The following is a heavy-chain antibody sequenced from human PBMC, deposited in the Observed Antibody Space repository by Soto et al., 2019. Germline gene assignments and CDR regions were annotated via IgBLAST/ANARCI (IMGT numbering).Heavy chain of an antibody. Sequence: SETLSLTCAVYGGSFSGYYWSWIRQPPGKGLEWIGEINHSGSTNYNPSLKSRVTISVDTSKNQFSLKLSSVTAADTAVYYCARHEYGNGMDVWGQGTTVTVSS. CDR1: GGSFSGYY. J-gene: IGHJ6*02. D-gene: IGHD6-6*01. CDR3: ARHEYGNGMDV. CDR2: INHSGST. V-gene: IGHV4-34*01.